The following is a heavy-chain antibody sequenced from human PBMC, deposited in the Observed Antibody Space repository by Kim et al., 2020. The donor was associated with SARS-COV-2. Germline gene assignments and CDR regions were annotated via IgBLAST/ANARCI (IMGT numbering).Heavy chain of an antibody. CDR3: TTERLRTIFGVVTPWFDP. Sequence: KGRFTISRDDSKNTLYLQMNSLKTEDTAVYYCTTERLRTIFGVVTPWFDPWGQGTLVTVSS. J-gene: IGHJ5*02. D-gene: IGHD3-3*01. V-gene: IGHV3-15*01.